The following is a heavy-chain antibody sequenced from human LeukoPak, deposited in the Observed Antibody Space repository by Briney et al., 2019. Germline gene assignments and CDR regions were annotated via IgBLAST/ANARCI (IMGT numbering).Heavy chain of an antibody. CDR3: AKDVARYSGYASAFDY. Sequence: GGSLRLSCAASGFTFSSYSMNWVRQAPGKGLEWVSSISSSSSYIYYADSVKGRFTISRDNAKNSLYLQMNSLRAEDTALYYCAKDVARYSGYASAFDYWGQGTLVTVSS. CDR2: ISSSSSYI. J-gene: IGHJ4*02. V-gene: IGHV3-21*04. D-gene: IGHD5-12*01. CDR1: GFTFSSYS.